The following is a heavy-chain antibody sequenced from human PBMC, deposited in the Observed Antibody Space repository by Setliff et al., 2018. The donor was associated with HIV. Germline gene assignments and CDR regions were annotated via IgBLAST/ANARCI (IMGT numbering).Heavy chain of an antibody. Sequence: GESLKISCAASGFTFSSYSMNWVRQAPGKGLEWVSSISSSGSYIYYADSVKGRFTISRGNAKNSVYLQMNSLRAEDTAVYYCARDHRPAAPLGYHYYMDVWGKGTTVTVSS. CDR1: GFTFSSYS. CDR2: ISSSGSYI. D-gene: IGHD2-2*01. J-gene: IGHJ6*03. V-gene: IGHV3-21*01. CDR3: ARDHRPAAPLGYHYYMDV.